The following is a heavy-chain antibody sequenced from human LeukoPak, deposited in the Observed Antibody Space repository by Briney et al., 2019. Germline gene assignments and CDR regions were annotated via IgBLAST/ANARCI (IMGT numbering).Heavy chain of an antibody. CDR3: ARLLNLPGTYGMDV. Sequence: GESLKISCRGSGYSFTTYWIGWVRQMSGNGLEWMGIIYPGDSDTRYNPSFQGQVTISVDKSVDTAYLQWNGLKASDTAMYYCARLLNLPGTYGMDVWGQGTTVTVSS. D-gene: IGHD2-8*01. J-gene: IGHJ6*02. V-gene: IGHV5-51*01. CDR1: GYSFTTYW. CDR2: IYPGDSDT.